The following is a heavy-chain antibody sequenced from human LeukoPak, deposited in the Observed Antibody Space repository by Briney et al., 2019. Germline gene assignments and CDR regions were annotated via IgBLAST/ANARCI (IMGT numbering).Heavy chain of an antibody. V-gene: IGHV4-4*07. J-gene: IGHJ4*02. CDR1: GGFISDYS. CDR2: IQTSPSRSA. D-gene: IGHD4-11*01. CDR3: ATSNWLRDSNFDS. Sequence: SETLSLTCTVSGGFISDYSWSWIRQSAGKGLEWIGRIQTSPSRSANYNPSLKSRVTISVDTSKNQFSLKLTSVTAADTAVYYCATSNWLRDSNFDSWGQGTLVTVSS.